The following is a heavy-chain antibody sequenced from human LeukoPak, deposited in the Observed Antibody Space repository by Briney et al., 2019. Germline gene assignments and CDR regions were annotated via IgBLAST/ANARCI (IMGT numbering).Heavy chain of an antibody. J-gene: IGHJ5*02. Sequence: PGGSLRLSCAASGFTFSIYAMHWVRQAPGKGLEWVAVTSYDGSNKYYADSVKGRFTISRDNSKNTLYLQMNSLRAEDTAVYYCAKDLGDYSNFPDWFDPWGQGTLVTVSS. CDR3: AKDLGDYSNFPDWFDP. V-gene: IGHV3-30-3*01. CDR1: GFTFSIYA. D-gene: IGHD4-11*01. CDR2: TSYDGSNK.